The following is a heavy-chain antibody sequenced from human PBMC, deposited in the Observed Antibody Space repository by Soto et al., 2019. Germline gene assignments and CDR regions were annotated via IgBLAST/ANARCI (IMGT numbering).Heavy chain of an antibody. V-gene: IGHV5-10-1*01. CDR3: ASQIGPSIAARPAAYGMDI. CDR1: GYSFTSYW. Sequence: GESLKISCNGSGYSFTSYWISWVRQMPGKGLEWMGRIDPSDSYTNYSPSFQGHVTISADKSISTAYLQWNSLKASDTAMYYSASQIGPSIAARPAAYGMDILAQRTPVTVSS. CDR2: IDPSDSYT. J-gene: IGHJ6*02. D-gene: IGHD6-6*01.